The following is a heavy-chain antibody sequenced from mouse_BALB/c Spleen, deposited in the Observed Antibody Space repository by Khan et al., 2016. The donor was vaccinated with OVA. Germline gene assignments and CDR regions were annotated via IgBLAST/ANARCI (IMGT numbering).Heavy chain of an antibody. V-gene: IGHV9-3-1*01. Sequence: QIQLVQSGPELKKPGETVKISCKASGYTFTNYGMHWVKQAPGKGLKWMGWINTYTGEPTYADDFKGRFAFSLETSASTAYLQINNLKNEDTATYFCARDYGYAYWGQGTLVTVSA. D-gene: IGHD1-2*01. CDR3: ARDYGYAY. CDR2: INTYTGEP. CDR1: GYTFTNYG. J-gene: IGHJ3*01.